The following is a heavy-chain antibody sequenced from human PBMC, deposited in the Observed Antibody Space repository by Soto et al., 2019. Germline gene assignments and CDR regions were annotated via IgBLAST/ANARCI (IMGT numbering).Heavy chain of an antibody. J-gene: IGHJ5*02. CDR2: IYYSGST. CDR1: GGSVSSGSYY. D-gene: IGHD3-16*01. V-gene: IGHV4-61*01. Sequence: SETLSLPCTVSGGSVSSGSYYWSWIRQPPGKGLEWIGYIYYSGSTNYNPSLKSRVTVSVDTSKNQFSLKLSSVTAADTAVYYCARDVMGDGWFDPWGQGTLVTVSS. CDR3: ARDVMGDGWFDP.